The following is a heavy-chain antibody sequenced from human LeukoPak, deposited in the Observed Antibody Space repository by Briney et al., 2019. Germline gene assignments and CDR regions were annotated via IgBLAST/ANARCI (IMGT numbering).Heavy chain of an antibody. D-gene: IGHD3-22*01. CDR2: IYPGDSDT. CDR3: ARHGVLYDSSGYYYGTGNWFDP. CDR1: GYGFTSYW. Sequence: GESLKISCKGSGYGFTSYWIGWVRQMPGKGLEWVGIIYPGDSDTRYSPSFQGQVTISADKSISTAYLQWSGLKASDTAMYYCARHGVLYDSSGYYYGTGNWFDPWGQGTLVTVSS. V-gene: IGHV5-51*01. J-gene: IGHJ5*02.